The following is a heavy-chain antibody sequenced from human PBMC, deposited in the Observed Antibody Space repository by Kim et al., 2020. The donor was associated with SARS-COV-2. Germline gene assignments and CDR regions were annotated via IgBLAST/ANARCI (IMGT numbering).Heavy chain of an antibody. CDR3: ARVKAVAGRGRGGFDI. D-gene: IGHD6-19*01. J-gene: IGHJ3*02. CDR1: GFTFSSYS. CDR2: ISSSSGTI. Sequence: GGSLRLSCAASGFTFSSYSMNWVRQAPGKGLEWVSSISSSSGTIYYADSVKGRFTISRDNAKNSLYLQMNSLRAEDTAVYYCARVKAVAGRGRGGFDIWGQGTMVTVSS. V-gene: IGHV3-21*01.